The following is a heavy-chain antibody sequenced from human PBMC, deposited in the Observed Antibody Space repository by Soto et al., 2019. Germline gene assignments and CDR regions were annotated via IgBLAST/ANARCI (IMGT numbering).Heavy chain of an antibody. D-gene: IGHD2-8*01. Sequence: QVQLVQSGAEVKKPGSSVKVSCKASGDTFTTNSLNWVRQAPGQGLEWMGGIIPVVGTTKYAQKYQDRVTITGDKSTNTAYMELSSLRSDDTAVYYCARGLLYATTYFDYWGQGTPGTVSS. J-gene: IGHJ4*02. CDR3: ARGLLYATTYFDY. V-gene: IGHV1-69*06. CDR1: GDTFTTNS. CDR2: IIPVVGTT.